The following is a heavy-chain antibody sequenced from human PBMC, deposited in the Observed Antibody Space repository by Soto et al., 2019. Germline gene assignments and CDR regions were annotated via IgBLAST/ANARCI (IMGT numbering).Heavy chain of an antibody. D-gene: IGHD6-19*01. Sequence: QVQLQESGPGLVKPSGTLSLTCAVSSGSISTSTWWTWVRQPPGKGLEWIGEIYHSGSTNYNPSLKSRVTISLDKSKNQFSLSLRSVTAADTAVYFCARWGTSGWYQMDVWGRETTVTVSS. V-gene: IGHV4-4*02. CDR1: SGSISTSTW. J-gene: IGHJ6*04. CDR2: IYHSGST. CDR3: ARWGTSGWYQMDV.